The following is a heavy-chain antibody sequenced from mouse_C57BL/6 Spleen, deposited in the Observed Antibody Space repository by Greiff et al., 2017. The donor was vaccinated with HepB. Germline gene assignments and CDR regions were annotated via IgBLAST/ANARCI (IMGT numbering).Heavy chain of an antibody. Sequence: EVKLVESGGGLVKPGGSLKLSCAASGFTFSDYGMHWVRQATEKGLEWVAYISSGSSTIYYADTVKGRFTISRDNAKNTLSLQMTSLRSEDTAMYCCASLLFFAYWGQGTLVTVSA. CDR2: ISSGSSTI. CDR1: GFTFSDYG. D-gene: IGHD6-2*01. J-gene: IGHJ3*01. CDR3: ASLLFFAY. V-gene: IGHV5-17*01.